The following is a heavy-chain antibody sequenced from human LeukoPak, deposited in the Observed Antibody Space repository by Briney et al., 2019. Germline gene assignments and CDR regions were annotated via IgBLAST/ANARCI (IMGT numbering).Heavy chain of an antibody. CDR1: GFTFSSYW. Sequence: GGSLRLSCAASGFTFSSYWMSWVPQAPGKGLEWVANIKKDGSETYSVDSVKGRFTISRDNAKNSLYLQMNSLTAEDTAVYYCARVGDADNYYYYMDVWGKGTTLTVSS. D-gene: IGHD3-16*01. CDR3: ARVGDADNYYYYMDV. V-gene: IGHV3-7*01. J-gene: IGHJ6*03. CDR2: IKKDGSET.